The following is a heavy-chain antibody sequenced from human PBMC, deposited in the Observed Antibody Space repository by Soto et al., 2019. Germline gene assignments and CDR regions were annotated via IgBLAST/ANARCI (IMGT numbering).Heavy chain of an antibody. J-gene: IGHJ6*02. D-gene: IGHD1-26*01. CDR1: GFTFSSYA. V-gene: IGHV3-30-3*01. CDR2: ISYDGSNK. Sequence: QVQLVESGGGVVQPGRSLRLSCAASGFTFSSYAMHWVRQAPGKGLVWVAVISYDGSNKYYADSVKGRFTISRDNSKNTLYLQMNRLRAEDTAVYYCARGRDSGSYSPNYYYYGMDVWGQGTTVTVSS. CDR3: ARGRDSGSYSPNYYYYGMDV.